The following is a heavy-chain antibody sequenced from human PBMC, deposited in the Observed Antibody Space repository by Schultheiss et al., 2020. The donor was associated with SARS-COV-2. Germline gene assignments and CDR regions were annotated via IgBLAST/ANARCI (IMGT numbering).Heavy chain of an antibody. V-gene: IGHV3-9*01. CDR1: GLTFDDYA. CDR3: AKELVAARTNYYYYGMDV. Sequence: GGSLRLSCAASGLTFDDYAMHWVRQAPGKGLEWVSGISWNSGSIGYADSVKGRFTISRDNAKNSLYLQMNSLRAEDTALYYCAKELVAARTNYYYYGMDVWGQGTTVTVSS. CDR2: ISWNSGSI. J-gene: IGHJ6*02. D-gene: IGHD5-12*01.